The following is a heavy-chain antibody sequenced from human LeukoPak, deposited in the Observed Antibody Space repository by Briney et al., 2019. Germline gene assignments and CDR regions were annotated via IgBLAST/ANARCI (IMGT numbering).Heavy chain of an antibody. J-gene: IGHJ6*02. Sequence: GGSLRLSCAASGFTFDDYAMHWVRQAPGKGLGWVSGISWNSGSIGYADSVKGRFTISRDNAKNSLYLQMNSLRAEDTALYYCAKPGGYCSGGSCSPYYGMDVWGQGTTVTVSS. D-gene: IGHD2-15*01. CDR3: AKPGGYCSGGSCSPYYGMDV. CDR2: ISWNSGSI. CDR1: GFTFDDYA. V-gene: IGHV3-9*01.